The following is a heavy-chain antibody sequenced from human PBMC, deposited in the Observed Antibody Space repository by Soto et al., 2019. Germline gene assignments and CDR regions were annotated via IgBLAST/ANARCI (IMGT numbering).Heavy chain of an antibody. V-gene: IGHV3-30*18. J-gene: IGHJ6*02. CDR3: AKDNKIAYMYESGGHYYALDV. D-gene: IGHD3-22*01. CDR1: GFTFSNYG. CDR2: ISYDGSLK. Sequence: QVQLVESGGGVVQPGGSLRLSCAASGFTFSNYGMHWVRQAPGKGLEWVADISYDGSLKYYGDSVKGRFSISRDKSKNTVYLHMNSLRAEDTAVYYCAKDNKIAYMYESGGHYYALDVWGQGTTVSVSS.